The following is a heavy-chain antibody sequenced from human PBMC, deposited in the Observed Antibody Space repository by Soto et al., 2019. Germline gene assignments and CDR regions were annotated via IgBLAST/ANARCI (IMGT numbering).Heavy chain of an antibody. J-gene: IGHJ3*02. CDR3: AKALNIVAGAFDI. CDR2: ISGSGGST. CDR1: GFTFSSYA. V-gene: IGHV3-23*01. Sequence: SGGSLRLFCAASGFTFSSYAMSWVRQAPGKGLEWVSAISGSGGSTYYADSVKGRFTISRDNSKNTLYLQMNSLRAEDTAVYYCAKALNIVAGAFDIWGQGTMVTVSS. D-gene: IGHD2-15*01.